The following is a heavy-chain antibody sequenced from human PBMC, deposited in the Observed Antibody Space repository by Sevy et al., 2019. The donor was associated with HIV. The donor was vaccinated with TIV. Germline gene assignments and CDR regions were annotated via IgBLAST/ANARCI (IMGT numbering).Heavy chain of an antibody. CDR3: ARPLRYYYDSSGYTGAFDI. J-gene: IGHJ3*02. CDR1: GYSFTSYW. V-gene: IGHV5-51*01. Sequence: GESLKISCKGSGYSFTSYWIGWVRQMPGKGLEWMGIIYPGDSDTRYSPSFQGQVTISADKSISSAYLQWSSLKASDTAMYYCARPLRYYYDSSGYTGAFDIWGQGTMVTVSS. D-gene: IGHD3-22*01. CDR2: IYPGDSDT.